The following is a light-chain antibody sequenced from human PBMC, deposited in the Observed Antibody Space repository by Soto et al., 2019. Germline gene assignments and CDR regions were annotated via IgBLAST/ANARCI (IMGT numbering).Light chain of an antibody. CDR2: NDD. Sequence: QSVLTQSPSASGTPGQRITISCSGSGSNIGPNYVYWFQQFPGTAPKLLIYNDDQRPSGVPDRFSGSKSGNTASLTISGLQAEDEADYYCSSYTSSSTYVFGIGTKVTVL. J-gene: IGLJ1*01. CDR3: SSYTSSSTYV. CDR1: GSNIGPNY. V-gene: IGLV1-47*02.